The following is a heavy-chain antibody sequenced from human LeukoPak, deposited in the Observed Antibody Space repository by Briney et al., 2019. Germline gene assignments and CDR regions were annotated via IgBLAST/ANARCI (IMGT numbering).Heavy chain of an antibody. CDR3: ASDPHYDFWSGYYYDY. D-gene: IGHD3-3*01. V-gene: IGHV3-23*01. Sequence: GGSLRLSCAASGFTFSSYAMSWVRQAPGKGLEWVSAISGSGGSTYYADSVKGRFTISRDNSKNTLYLQMNSLRAEDTAVYYCASDPHYDFWSGYYYDYWGQGTLVTASS. CDR1: GFTFSSYA. CDR2: ISGSGGST. J-gene: IGHJ4*02.